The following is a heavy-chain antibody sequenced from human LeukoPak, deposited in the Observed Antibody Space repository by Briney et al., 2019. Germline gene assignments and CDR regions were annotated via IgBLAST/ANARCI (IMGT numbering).Heavy chain of an antibody. Sequence: GGSLRLSCAASGFTFRSYWMSWVRQAPWKGLEWVANIKQDGSEKYYVDSVKGRFTISRDNAKNSLYLQMNSLRAEDTAVYYCASIAAAGTEEFDYWGQGTLVTVSS. V-gene: IGHV3-7*01. CDR2: IKQDGSEK. D-gene: IGHD6-13*01. CDR1: GFTFRSYW. J-gene: IGHJ4*02. CDR3: ASIAAAGTEEFDY.